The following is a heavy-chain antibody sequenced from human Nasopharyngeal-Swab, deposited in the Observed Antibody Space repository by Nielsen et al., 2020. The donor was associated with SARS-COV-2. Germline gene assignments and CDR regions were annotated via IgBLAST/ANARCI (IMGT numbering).Heavy chain of an antibody. V-gene: IGHV4-31*03. J-gene: IGHJ5*02. Sequence: SETLSLTCTVSGGSISSGGYYWSWIRQHPGKGLEWIGYIYYSGSTYYNPSLKSRVTISVDTSKNQFSLKLSSMTAADTAVYYCARDNDILTGYYRGVLDPWGQGTLVTVSS. CDR3: ARDNDILTGYYRGVLDP. CDR2: IYYSGST. D-gene: IGHD3-9*01. CDR1: GGSISSGGYY.